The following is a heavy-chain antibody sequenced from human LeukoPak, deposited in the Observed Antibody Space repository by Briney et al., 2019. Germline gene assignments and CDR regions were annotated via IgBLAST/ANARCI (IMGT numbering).Heavy chain of an antibody. CDR2: INHSGST. V-gene: IGHV4-34*01. CDR1: GGSFSGYY. J-gene: IGHJ4*02. D-gene: IGHD3-10*01. Sequence: SETLSLTCAVYGGSFSGYYRSWIRQPPGKGLEWIGEINHSGSTNYNPSLKSRVTISVDTSKNQFSLKLSSVTAADTAVYYCARAFSGSGISFDYWGQGTLVTVSS. CDR3: ARAFSGSGISFDY.